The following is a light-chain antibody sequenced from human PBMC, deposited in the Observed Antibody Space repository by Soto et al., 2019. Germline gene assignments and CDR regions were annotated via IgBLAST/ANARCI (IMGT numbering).Light chain of an antibody. CDR2: EVN. V-gene: IGLV2-8*01. CDR3: SSYAGSSNV. J-gene: IGLJ1*01. CDR1: SSDVGGYNY. Sequence: SVLTQPPSASGSPGQSVAISCTGTSSDVGGYNYVSCYQQHPGKAPKLMIYEVNKRPSGVPDRFSGSKSGNTASLTVSGLQAEDEADYYCSSYAGSSNVFGTGTKV.